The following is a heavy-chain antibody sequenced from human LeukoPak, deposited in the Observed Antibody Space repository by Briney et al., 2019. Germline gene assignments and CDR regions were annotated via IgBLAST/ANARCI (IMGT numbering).Heavy chain of an antibody. CDR2: INHSGST. CDR1: GGSFSGYY. V-gene: IGHV4-34*01. J-gene: IGHJ4*02. Sequence: PSETLSLTCAVYGGSFSGYYWSWIRQPPGKGLEWIGEINHSGSTNYNPSLKSRVTIPVDTSKNQFSLKLSSVTAADTAVYYCARVAATTQDFDYWGQGTLVTVSS. D-gene: IGHD2-15*01. CDR3: ARVAATTQDFDY.